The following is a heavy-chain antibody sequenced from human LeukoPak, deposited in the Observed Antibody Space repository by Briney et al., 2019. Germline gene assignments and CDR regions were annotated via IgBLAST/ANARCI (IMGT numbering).Heavy chain of an antibody. D-gene: IGHD3-10*01. CDR2: ISGSGGST. CDR1: GFTFSSYA. CDR3: AKDREGSGSYYDAFDI. J-gene: IGHJ3*02. V-gene: IGHV3-23*01. Sequence: GGSLRLSCAASGFTFSSYAMSWVRQAPGKGLEWVSAISGSGGSTYYADSVKGRFTISRDNSKNTLYLQMNSLRAEDTAVYYCAKDREGSGSYYDAFDIWGQGAMVTVSS.